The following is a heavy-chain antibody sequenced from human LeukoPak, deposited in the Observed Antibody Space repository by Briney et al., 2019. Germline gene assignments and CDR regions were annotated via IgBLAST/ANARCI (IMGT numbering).Heavy chain of an antibody. J-gene: IGHJ4*02. Sequence: ASVKVSCKASGYTFTSYGISWVRQAPGQGLEWMGWISAYNGNTNYAQKFQGRVTMTEDTSTDTAYMELSSLRSEDTAVYYCATVEPGSGSYYNGDYFDYWGQGTLVTVSS. CDR2: ISAYNGNT. CDR1: GYTFTSYG. CDR3: ATVEPGSGSYYNGDYFDY. D-gene: IGHD3-10*01. V-gene: IGHV1-18*01.